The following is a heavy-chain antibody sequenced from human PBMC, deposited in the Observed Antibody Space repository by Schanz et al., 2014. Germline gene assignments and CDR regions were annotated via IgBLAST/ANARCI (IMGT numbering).Heavy chain of an antibody. CDR2: INSDGSST. J-gene: IGHJ4*02. CDR1: GFPFSSYW. V-gene: IGHV3-74*01. Sequence: VQLVESGGGLVQPGGSLRLSCAASGFPFSSYWMHWVRQAPGNGLVWVSHINSDGSSTTYADSVKGRFTVSRDNAKNTMYLQMNSLRAEDTAVYYCAREVDYYDSSGHILRGYFAYWGQGTLVTVSS. CDR3: AREVDYYDSSGHILRGYFAY. D-gene: IGHD3-22*01.